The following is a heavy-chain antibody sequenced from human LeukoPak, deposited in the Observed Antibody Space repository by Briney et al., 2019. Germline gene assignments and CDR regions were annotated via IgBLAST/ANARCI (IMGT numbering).Heavy chain of an antibody. CDR2: IYRGGNT. D-gene: IGHD6-13*01. J-gene: IGHJ4*02. V-gene: IGHV3-53*01. Sequence: PGGSLRLSCAASGFTFSDNYMTWVRQAPGKGLEWVSVIYRGGNTYYADSVKGRFSISRDNSKNTVYLQMNSLRAEDTAVYYCARDKLVNPFDYWGQGTLVTVSS. CDR3: ARDKLVNPFDY. CDR1: GFTFSDNY.